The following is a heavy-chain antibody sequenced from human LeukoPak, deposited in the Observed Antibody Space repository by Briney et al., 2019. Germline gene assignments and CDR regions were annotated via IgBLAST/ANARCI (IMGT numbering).Heavy chain of an antibody. CDR3: ARVTGFGELFPSNWFDP. CDR1: GGTFSSYT. Sequence: SVKVSCKASGGTFSSYTISWVRQAPGQGLEWMGRIIPILGIANYAQKFQGRVTITADKSTSTAYMELSSLRSEDTAVYYCARVTGFGELFPSNWFDPWGRGTLVTVSS. D-gene: IGHD3-10*01. J-gene: IGHJ5*02. CDR2: IIPILGIA. V-gene: IGHV1-69*02.